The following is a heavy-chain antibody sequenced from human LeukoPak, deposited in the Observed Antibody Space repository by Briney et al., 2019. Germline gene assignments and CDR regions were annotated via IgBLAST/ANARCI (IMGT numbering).Heavy chain of an antibody. CDR3: ARVRCSGGSCPYYYYYYYMDV. V-gene: IGHV4-39*07. CDR1: GGSISSSSYY. CDR2: IHYSGST. D-gene: IGHD2-15*01. J-gene: IGHJ6*03. Sequence: SETLSLTCTVSGGSISSSSYYWAWIRQPPGKGLEWIGSIHYSGSTYHNPSLQSRVTISIGTSKNQFSLKLRFVTAADTAVYYCARVRCSGGSCPYYYYYYYMDVWGKGTTVTVSS.